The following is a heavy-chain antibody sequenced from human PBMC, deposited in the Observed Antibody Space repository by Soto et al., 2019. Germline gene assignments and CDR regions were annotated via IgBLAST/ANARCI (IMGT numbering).Heavy chain of an antibody. Sequence: SETLSLTCTVSGGSISSSSYYWGWIRQPPGKGLEGIGSIYYSGSTYYNPSLKSRVTISVDTSKNQFSLKLSSVTAADTAVYYCARGRRYSGYDYLGRKDYYYMDVWGKGTTVTVSS. CDR3: ARGRRYSGYDYLGRKDYYYMDV. J-gene: IGHJ6*03. CDR2: IYYSGST. V-gene: IGHV4-39*07. D-gene: IGHD5-12*01. CDR1: GGSISSSSYY.